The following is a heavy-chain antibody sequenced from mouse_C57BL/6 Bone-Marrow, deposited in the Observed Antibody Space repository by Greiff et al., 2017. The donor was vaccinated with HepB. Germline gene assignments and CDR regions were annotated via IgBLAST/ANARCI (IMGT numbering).Heavy chain of an antibody. CDR2: IYPGSGST. CDR3: ARSLLRCVY. Sequence: VQLQQSGAELVKPGASVKMSCTASGYTFTSYWITWVKQRPEKGLEWIGDIYPGSGSTNYNEKFKSKATLTVDTASSTAYMQLSSLTSEDSAVYYCARSLLRCVYWGQGTLVTVSA. J-gene: IGHJ3*01. CDR1: GYTFTSYW. D-gene: IGHD1-2*01. V-gene: IGHV1-55*01.